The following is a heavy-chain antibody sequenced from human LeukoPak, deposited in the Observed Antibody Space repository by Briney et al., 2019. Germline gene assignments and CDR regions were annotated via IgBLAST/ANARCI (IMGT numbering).Heavy chain of an antibody. CDR2: INPSGGNT. V-gene: IGHV1-46*01. D-gene: IGHD6-19*01. Sequence: GASVKVSCKASGYTFTGYYMHWVRQAPGQGLEWMRIINPSGGNTSYAQKFQGRVTMTRDTSTSTVYMELSSLRSEDTAVYYCARDRSRSGWYLNYWGQGTLVTVSS. J-gene: IGHJ4*02. CDR3: ARDRSRSGWYLNY. CDR1: GYTFTGYY.